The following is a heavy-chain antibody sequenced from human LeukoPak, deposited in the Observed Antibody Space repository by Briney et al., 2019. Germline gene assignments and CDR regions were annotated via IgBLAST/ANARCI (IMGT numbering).Heavy chain of an antibody. CDR2: ISGSGGST. V-gene: IGHV3-23*01. J-gene: IGHJ4*02. Sequence: PGGSLRLSCAASGSTFSSYAMSWVRQAPGKGLEWVSAISGSGGSTYYADSVKGRFTISRDNSKNTLYLQMNSLRAEDTAVYYCATERGYSYGYPFDYWGQGTLVTVSS. CDR1: GSTFSSYA. D-gene: IGHD5-18*01. CDR3: ATERGYSYGYPFDY.